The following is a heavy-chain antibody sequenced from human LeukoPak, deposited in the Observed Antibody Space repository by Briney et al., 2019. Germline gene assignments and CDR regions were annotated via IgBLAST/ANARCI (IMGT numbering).Heavy chain of an antibody. J-gene: IGHJ4*02. CDR1: GFTFSSYG. CDR3: AKTESSLGYCSGGSCWTGYFDY. V-gene: IGHV3-30*18. CDR2: ISYDGSNK. Sequence: QPGRPLRLSCAASGFTFSSYGMHWVRQAPGKGLEWVAAISYDGSNKYYADSVKGRFTISRDNSKNTLYLQMNSLRAEDTAVYYCAKTESSLGYCSGGSCWTGYFDYWGQGTLVTVSS. D-gene: IGHD2-15*01.